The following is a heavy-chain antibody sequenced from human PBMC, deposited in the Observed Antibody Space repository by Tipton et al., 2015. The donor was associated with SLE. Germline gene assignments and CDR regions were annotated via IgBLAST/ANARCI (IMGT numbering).Heavy chain of an antibody. CDR2: ISYDGSNK. CDR3: ARVEEARPDYYYYYYMDV. D-gene: IGHD6-6*01. J-gene: IGHJ6*03. Sequence: SLRLSCAASGFTFSSYGMHWVRQAPGKGLEWVAVISYDGSNKYYADSVKGRFTISRDNSKNTLYLQMNSLRAEDTAVYYCARVEEARPDYYYYYYMDVWGRGTTVTVSS. CDR1: GFTFSSYG. V-gene: IGHV3-30*19.